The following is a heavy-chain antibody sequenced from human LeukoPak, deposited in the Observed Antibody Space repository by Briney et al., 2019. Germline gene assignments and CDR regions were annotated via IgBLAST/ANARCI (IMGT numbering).Heavy chain of an antibody. CDR1: GFTFSSYA. Sequence: PGGSLRLSCAASGFTFSSYAMTWVRHAPGKGMEWVSVISGSGGSTYYTDSVKGRLTISRDNSKNTLHLQMNSLRAEDAAVYYCAKDLIDYDILTGYYEKYYYYGMDVWGQGTTVTVSS. CDR3: AKDLIDYDILTGYYEKYYYYGMDV. D-gene: IGHD3-9*01. V-gene: IGHV3-23*01. CDR2: ISGSGGST. J-gene: IGHJ6*01.